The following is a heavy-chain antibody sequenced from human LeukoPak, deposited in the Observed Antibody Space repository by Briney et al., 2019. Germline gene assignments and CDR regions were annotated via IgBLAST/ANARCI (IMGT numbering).Heavy chain of an antibody. Sequence: SLTPSLICTVSGGSISHFYWNWSRQPPGKGLKCIGYMYYTGGTSYRPSLNSRATLSVDTSNIEISLKLNSVTAADTAVYYCARERIVVANTGAFDIWGQGTMVRVSS. CDR3: ARERIVVANTGAFDI. CDR2: MYYTGGT. J-gene: IGHJ3*02. V-gene: IGHV4-59*12. CDR1: GGSISHFY. D-gene: IGHD3-22*01.